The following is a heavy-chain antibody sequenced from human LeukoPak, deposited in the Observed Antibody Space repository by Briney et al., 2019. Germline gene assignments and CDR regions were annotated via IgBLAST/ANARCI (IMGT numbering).Heavy chain of an antibody. V-gene: IGHV1-69*05. CDR1: GGTFSSYA. CDR2: IIPIFGTA. D-gene: IGHD3-10*01. J-gene: IGHJ6*03. CDR3: ASRYGSGSYYNYYYYYYMDV. Sequence: SSVKVSCKASGGTFSSYAISWVRQAPGQGLERMGGIIPIFGTANYAQKFQGRVTITTDESTSTAYMELSSLRSEDTAVYYCASRYGSGSYYNYYYYYYMDVWGKGTTVTVSS.